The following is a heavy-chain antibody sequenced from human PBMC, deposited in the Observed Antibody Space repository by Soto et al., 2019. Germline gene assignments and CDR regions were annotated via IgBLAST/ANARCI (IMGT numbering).Heavy chain of an antibody. CDR2: ISYDGSNK. V-gene: IGHV3-30*18. J-gene: IGHJ4*02. CDR1: GFTFSSYG. D-gene: IGHD6-19*01. CDR3: AKGFTPGIAVAGT. Sequence: QVQLVESGGGVVQPGRSLRLSCAASGFTFSSYGMHWVRQAPGKGLEWVAVISYDGSNKYYADSVKGRFTISRDNSKNTLYLQMNSLRAEDTAVYYCAKGFTPGIAVAGTWGQGTLVTVSS.